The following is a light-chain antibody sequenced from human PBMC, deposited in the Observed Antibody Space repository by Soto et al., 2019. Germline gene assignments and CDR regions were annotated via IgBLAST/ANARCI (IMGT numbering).Light chain of an antibody. CDR1: QSVRSER. CDR3: QQYNNWPLP. Sequence: VLTPSPRTLYLSTGGRTTISRTPSQSVRSERLAWYQQKPGQAPRLLIYGASTRATGIPARFSGSGSGTEFTLTISSLQSEDFAVYYCQQYNNWPLPFGQGTRLEIK. V-gene: IGKV3-15*01. J-gene: IGKJ5*01. CDR2: GAS.